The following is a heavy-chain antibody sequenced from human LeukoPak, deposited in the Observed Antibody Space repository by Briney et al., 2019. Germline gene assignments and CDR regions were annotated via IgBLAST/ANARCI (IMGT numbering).Heavy chain of an antibody. CDR2: IGGSGTRT. CDR3: ARVGPETAFDY. J-gene: IGHJ4*02. Sequence: GGSLRLSCSASGFTFTTYGMNWVRQAPGKGLEWVSGIGGSGTRTYYADSVKGRFTISRDNFKNTLYLQMASLRGEDMAVYYCARVGPETAFDYWGQGTLVTVSS. V-gene: IGHV3-23*01. D-gene: IGHD1-14*01. CDR1: GFTFTTYG.